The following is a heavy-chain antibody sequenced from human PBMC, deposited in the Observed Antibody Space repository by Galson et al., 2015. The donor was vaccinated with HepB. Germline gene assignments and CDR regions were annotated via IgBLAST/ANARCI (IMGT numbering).Heavy chain of an antibody. D-gene: IGHD3-3*01. V-gene: IGHV3-23*01. J-gene: IGHJ6*03. CDR2: ISGSGGST. Sequence: SLRLSCAASGFTFSSYAMSWVRQAPGKGLEWVSAISGSGGSTYYADSVKGRFTISRDNSKNTLYLQMNSLRAEDTAVYYCASLSVRFLEWLAETAPNMDVWGKGTTVTVSS. CDR1: GFTFSSYA. CDR3: ASLSVRFLEWLAETAPNMDV.